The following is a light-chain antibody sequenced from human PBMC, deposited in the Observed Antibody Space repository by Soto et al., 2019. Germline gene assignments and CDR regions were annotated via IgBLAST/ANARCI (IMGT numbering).Light chain of an antibody. J-gene: IGKJ2*01. CDR2: GTT. Sequence: EIVLTQSPGTLSLSPGERATLSCRASQSVGNGYLAWFQQKAGQTPRLLIYGTTNRPTYIPDRFSASGSGTDFILTISRVEPEDFAVYYCQHYGTSPPDTFGQGTKLEIK. V-gene: IGKV3-20*01. CDR3: QHYGTSPPDT. CDR1: QSVGNGY.